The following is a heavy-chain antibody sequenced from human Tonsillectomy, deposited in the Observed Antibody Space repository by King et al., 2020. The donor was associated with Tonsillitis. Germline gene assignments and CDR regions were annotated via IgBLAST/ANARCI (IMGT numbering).Heavy chain of an antibody. V-gene: IGHV4-34*01. Sequence: VQLQQWGAGLLKPSETLSLTCAVYGGSFSGYYWSWIRQPPGKGLEWIGEINHSGSTNYNPSLKSRFPISVDTSKNQFSLNLSSVTAADTAVYYCASTFGTYKNCFDPCGQGTLVTVSS. CDR2: INHSGST. CDR3: ASTFGTYKNCFDP. CDR1: GGSFSGYY. D-gene: IGHD2/OR15-2a*01. J-gene: IGHJ5*02.